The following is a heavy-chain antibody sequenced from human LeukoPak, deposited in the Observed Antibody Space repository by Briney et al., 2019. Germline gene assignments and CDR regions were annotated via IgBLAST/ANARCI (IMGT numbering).Heavy chain of an antibody. CDR3: ARDSSGWPIDY. Sequence: SETLSLTCTVSGGSISNYFWIWIRQPPGKGLEWIGYIYNSGSTNYNPSLKSRVSISVDTSKNQFSLKLNSVTAADTAVYFCARDSSGWPIDYWGQGTLVTVSS. CDR2: IYNSGST. J-gene: IGHJ4*02. V-gene: IGHV4-59*01. CDR1: GGSISNYF. D-gene: IGHD6-19*01.